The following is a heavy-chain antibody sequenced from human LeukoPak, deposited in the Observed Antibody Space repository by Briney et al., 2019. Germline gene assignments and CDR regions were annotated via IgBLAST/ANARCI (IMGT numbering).Heavy chain of an antibody. Sequence: GGSLRLSCAASGFTFSNFRMSWVRQAPGKGLEWVANIKQDGRETYYVDSVKGRFTISRDNAKNSLYLQMNSLRDEDTAVYYCARDGSSWPTQKVNWFDPWGQGTLVTVSS. D-gene: IGHD6-13*01. V-gene: IGHV3-7*01. CDR2: IKQDGRET. CDR3: ARDGSSWPTQKVNWFDP. J-gene: IGHJ5*02. CDR1: GFTFSNFR.